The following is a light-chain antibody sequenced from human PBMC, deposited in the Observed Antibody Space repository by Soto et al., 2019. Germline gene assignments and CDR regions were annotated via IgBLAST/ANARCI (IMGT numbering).Light chain of an antibody. J-gene: IGKJ4*01. CDR3: QQLNGYPLT. CDR1: QSVSNN. CDR2: GAS. V-gene: IGKV3-15*01. Sequence: EVVMTQSPATLSVSPGERATLSCRASQSVSNNLAWYQQKPGQAPRLLIYGASTRATGIPARFSGSGSGTEFTLTISSLQSEDFAVYYCQQLNGYPLTFGGGTKVEIK.